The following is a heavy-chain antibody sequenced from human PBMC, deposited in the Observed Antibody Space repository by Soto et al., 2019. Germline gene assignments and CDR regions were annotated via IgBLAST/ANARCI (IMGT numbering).Heavy chain of an antibody. Sequence: EVQLVESGGGLVQPGGSLRLSCAASGFTFSSNTMNWVRQAPGKGLEWVSYISSSGTIHYADSVKDRFTISRDNAKNSLYLQMNSLRGDDTAVYYCAREVAGTLCQWGQGTLVTVSS. D-gene: IGHD6-19*01. CDR1: GFTFSSNT. J-gene: IGHJ4*02. V-gene: IGHV3-48*01. CDR2: ISSSGTI. CDR3: AREVAGTLCQ.